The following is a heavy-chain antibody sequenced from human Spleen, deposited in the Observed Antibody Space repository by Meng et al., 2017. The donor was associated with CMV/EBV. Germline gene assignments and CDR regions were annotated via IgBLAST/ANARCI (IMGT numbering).Heavy chain of an antibody. CDR1: GGSISGDYYY. V-gene: IGHV4-39*01. D-gene: IGHD3-22*01. CDR3: ARQNYDTSGYAFDI. CDR2: VYHGGST. J-gene: IGHJ3*02. Sequence: SGGSISGDYYYWGWIRQPPGKGLEWLATVYHGGSTYYNPSLKSRVTIVADTSKNLFSLELYSVTAADTAVYYCARQNYDTSGYAFDIWGQGTMVTVSS.